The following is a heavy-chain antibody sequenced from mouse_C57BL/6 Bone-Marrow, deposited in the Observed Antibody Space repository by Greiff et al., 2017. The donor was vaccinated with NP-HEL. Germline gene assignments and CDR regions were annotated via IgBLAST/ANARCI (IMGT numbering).Heavy chain of an antibody. CDR1: GFNIKNTY. D-gene: IGHD2-5*01. CDR2: IDPANGNT. V-gene: IGHV14-3*01. J-gene: IGHJ3*01. CDR3: ARERAYYSNYAWFAY. Sequence: EVMLVESVAELVRPGASVKLSCTASGFNIKNTYMHWVKQRPEQGLEWIGRIDPANGNTKYAPKFQGKATITADTSSNTAYLQLSSLTSEDTAIYYCARERAYYSNYAWFAYWGQGTLVTVSA.